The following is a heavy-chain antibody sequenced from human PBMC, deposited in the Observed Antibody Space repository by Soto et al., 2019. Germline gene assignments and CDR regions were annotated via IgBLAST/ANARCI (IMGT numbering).Heavy chain of an antibody. CDR3: ARGDYYDSSGYYYGKVPFDI. D-gene: IGHD3-22*01. V-gene: IGHV4-34*01. Sequence: HSGTRSRTWAVYGGSVSCHYWSWSRQPPGKGLEWIGEINHSGSTNYNPSLKSRVTISVDTSKNQFCLKLSSVTAADTAVYYCARGDYYDSSGYYYGKVPFDIWGQGTMVTVSS. J-gene: IGHJ3*02. CDR1: GGSVSCHY. CDR2: INHSGST.